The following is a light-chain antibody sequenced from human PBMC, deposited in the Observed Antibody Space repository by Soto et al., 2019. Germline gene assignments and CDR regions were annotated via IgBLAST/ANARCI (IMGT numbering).Light chain of an antibody. CDR3: SAYTARSTLV. Sequence: QSALTQPASVSGSAGQSITISCSGTMRDVGAYNLVSWYQQHPGTAPKLIIYEVRNRPSGISSRFSGSRSGNTASLTISGHQHEDEGDYYCSAYTARSTLVFGGGTKVTVL. J-gene: IGLJ3*02. V-gene: IGLV2-14*01. CDR2: EVR. CDR1: MRDVGAYNL.